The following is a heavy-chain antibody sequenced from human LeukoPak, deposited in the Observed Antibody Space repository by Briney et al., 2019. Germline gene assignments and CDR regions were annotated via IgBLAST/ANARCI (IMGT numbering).Heavy chain of an antibody. CDR3: VRGVPGVYFYYYMDV. CDR2: IYGDNGDT. J-gene: IGHJ6*03. V-gene: IGHV1-3*03. CDR1: GYSFTSYA. Sequence: ASVKVSCKASGYSFTSYAMNWVRQAPGQRLEWMGWIYGDNGDTKYSQEFQGRVTITRDTSASTAYMELSSLRPEDVAVYYCVRGVPGVYFYYYMDVWGKGTTVTVSS. D-gene: IGHD2-8*01.